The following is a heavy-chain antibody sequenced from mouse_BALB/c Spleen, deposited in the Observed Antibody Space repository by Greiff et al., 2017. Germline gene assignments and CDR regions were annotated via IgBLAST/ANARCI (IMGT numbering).Heavy chain of an antibody. J-gene: IGHJ2*01. CDR2: IYPGNSDT. Sequence: DVQLQESGTVLARPGASVKMSCKASGYSFTSYWMHWVKQRPGQGLEWIGAIYPGNSDTSYNQKFKGKAKLTAVTSASTAYMELSSLTNEDSAVYYCTRGDYYVSSWVDYGGQGTTLTVSS. V-gene: IGHV1-5*01. CDR3: TRGDYYVSSWVDY. D-gene: IGHD1-1*01. CDR1: GYSFTSYW.